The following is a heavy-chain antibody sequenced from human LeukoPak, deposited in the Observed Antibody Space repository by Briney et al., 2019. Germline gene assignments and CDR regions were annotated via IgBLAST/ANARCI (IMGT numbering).Heavy chain of an antibody. Sequence: ASVKVSCKVSGYTLTELSMHWVRQAPGKGLEWMGGFDPEDGETIYAQKFQGRVTMTEDTSTDTAYMELSSLRSEDTAVYYCATDRGYSYGYFFDYWGQGTLVSVS. CDR2: FDPEDGET. CDR3: ATDRGYSYGYFFDY. D-gene: IGHD5-18*01. V-gene: IGHV1-24*01. CDR1: GYTLTELS. J-gene: IGHJ4*02.